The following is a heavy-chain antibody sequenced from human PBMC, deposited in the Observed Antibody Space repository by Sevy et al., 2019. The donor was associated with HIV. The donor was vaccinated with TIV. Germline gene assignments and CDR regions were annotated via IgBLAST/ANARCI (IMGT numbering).Heavy chain of an antibody. V-gene: IGHV3-21*01. CDR3: ARVGETYYDFWSGYYPLDACDI. J-gene: IGHJ3*02. CDR1: GFTFSSYS. D-gene: IGHD3-3*01. Sequence: GGSLRLSCTASGFTFSSYSMNWVRQAPGKGLEWVSSISSSSSHIYYADSVKGRFTISRDNAKNSLYLQMNSLRAEHTAVYYCARVGETYYDFWSGYYPLDACDIWGQGTMVTVSS. CDR2: ISSSSSHI.